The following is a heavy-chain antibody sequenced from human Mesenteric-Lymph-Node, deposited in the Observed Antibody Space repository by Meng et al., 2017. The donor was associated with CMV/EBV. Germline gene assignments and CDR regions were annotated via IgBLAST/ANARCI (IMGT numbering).Heavy chain of an antibody. CDR1: RGDYS. V-gene: IGHV4-30-4*08. D-gene: IGHD2-2*01. Sequence: RGDYSWSWLRHPPGKGLEWIGYIYYSGSTYYNPSLKSRVTISVDTSKNQFSLKLSSVTAADTAVYYCARDRRYCSSTSCHGGWFDPWGQGTLVTVSS. CDR2: IYYSGST. J-gene: IGHJ5*02. CDR3: ARDRRYCSSTSCHGGWFDP.